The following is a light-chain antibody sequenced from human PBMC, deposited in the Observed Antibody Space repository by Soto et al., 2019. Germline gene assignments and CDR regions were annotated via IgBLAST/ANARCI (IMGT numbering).Light chain of an antibody. J-gene: IGKJ1*01. V-gene: IGKV1-39*01. CDR2: AAS. CDR3: QQSFNTPRT. Sequence: IQMTQSPSSLSASVGDRVTITCRASQNINTYLNWYQQKAGQAPNVLIYAASTLQSGVPSRFSGSGSGTDFTLTITSLQPEDFATYYCQQSFNTPRTFGQGNKVAIK. CDR1: QNINTY.